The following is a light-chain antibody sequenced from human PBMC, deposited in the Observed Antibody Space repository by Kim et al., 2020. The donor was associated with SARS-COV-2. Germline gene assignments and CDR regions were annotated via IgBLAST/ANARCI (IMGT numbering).Light chain of an antibody. CDR2: GAS. J-gene: IGKJ4*01. CDR1: QDIGKW. Sequence: ASVGDRVTITGRASQDIGKWLAWYQQKPGKAPKLLINGASNLQRGVPSRFSGSGSGTEFTLTISSLEPEDFATFYCQQSDSFPLSFGGGTKVDIK. CDR3: QQSDSFPLS. V-gene: IGKV1D-12*01.